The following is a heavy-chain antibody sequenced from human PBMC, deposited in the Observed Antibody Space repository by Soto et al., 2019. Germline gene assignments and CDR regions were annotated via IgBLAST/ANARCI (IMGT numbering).Heavy chain of an antibody. CDR2: ISSSGSTI. D-gene: IGHD6-13*01. V-gene: IGHV3-48*03. J-gene: IGHJ4*02. CDR1: GFTFSSYE. Sequence: EVQLVESGGGLVQPGGSLRLSCAASGFTFSSYEMNWVRQAPGKGLEWVSYISSSGSTIYYADSVKGRFTISRDNAKNSLYLQMNSLGAADTAVYYSARGQYSRGGGYFEYCGQETLVTVSS. CDR3: ARGQYSRGGGYFEY.